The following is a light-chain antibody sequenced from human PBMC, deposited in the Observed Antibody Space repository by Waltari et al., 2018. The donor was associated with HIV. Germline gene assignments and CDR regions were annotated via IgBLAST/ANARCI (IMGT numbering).Light chain of an antibody. CDR2: DVN. Sequence: QSALTQPASVSGSPGTSLTISCPGDISDIGIYHLVSWDQKYPGKATHLIIYDVNTRPSGISNRFSGSKSGNTASLTISALQGDDEADYYCSSYTDSDTLLFGGGTKLTVL. J-gene: IGLJ2*01. CDR1: ISDIGIYHL. V-gene: IGLV2-14*03. CDR3: SSYTDSDTLL.